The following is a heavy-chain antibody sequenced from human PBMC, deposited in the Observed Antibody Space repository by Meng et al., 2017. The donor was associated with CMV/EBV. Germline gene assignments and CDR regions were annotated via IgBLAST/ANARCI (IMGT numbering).Heavy chain of an antibody. CDR2: IYPGDSDT. CDR3: ARHRGYSYGHYYYYGMDV. Sequence: KVSCKGSGYSFTSYWIGWVRQMPGKGLEWMGIIYPGDSDTRYSPSFQGQVTISADKSISTAYLQWSSLKASDTAMYYCARHRGYSYGHYYYYGMDVWGQGTTVTVSS. J-gene: IGHJ6*02. D-gene: IGHD5-18*01. CDR1: GYSFTSYW. V-gene: IGHV5-51*01.